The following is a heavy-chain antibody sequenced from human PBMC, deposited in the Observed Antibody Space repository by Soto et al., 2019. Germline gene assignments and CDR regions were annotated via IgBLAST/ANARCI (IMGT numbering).Heavy chain of an antibody. CDR1: GGSISSSSYY. D-gene: IGHD3-16*02. CDR2: VYYSGST. J-gene: IGHJ5*02. CDR3: ASRLGGAIRPVTP. Sequence: QLQLQASGPALVKPSETLSLICTVSGGSISSSSYYWGWIRQPPGMGLEWIGSVYYSGSTHYNPSLKSRVTISIDTSKNQFSLELTSVTAADTAVYYCASRLGGAIRPVTPWGQGTQVTVSS. V-gene: IGHV4-39*01.